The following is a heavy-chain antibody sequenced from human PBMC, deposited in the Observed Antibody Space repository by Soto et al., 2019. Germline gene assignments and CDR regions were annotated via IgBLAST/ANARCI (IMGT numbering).Heavy chain of an antibody. Sequence: SETLSLTCTVSGGSISSGVYYWSWIRQHPGKGLEWIGYIYYSGSTYYNPSLKSRVTISVDTSKNQFSLKLSSVTAADTAVYYCARDYGDETFDYWGQGTLVTVSS. CDR2: IYYSGST. CDR1: GGSISSGVYY. V-gene: IGHV4-31*03. CDR3: ARDYGDETFDY. J-gene: IGHJ4*02. D-gene: IGHD4-17*01.